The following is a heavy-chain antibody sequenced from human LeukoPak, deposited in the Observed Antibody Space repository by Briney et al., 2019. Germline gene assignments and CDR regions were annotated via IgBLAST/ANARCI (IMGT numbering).Heavy chain of an antibody. V-gene: IGHV3-11*01. J-gene: IGHJ3*02. Sequence: PGGFLRLSCAASGFTFSDYYMSWIRQAPGKGLEWVSYISSSGSTIYYADSVKGRFTISRDNAKNSLYLQMNSLRAEDTAVYYCARTTRQYYYDSSGYYDAFDIWGQGTMVTVSS. CDR2: ISSSGSTI. CDR1: GFTFSDYY. D-gene: IGHD3-22*01. CDR3: ARTTRQYYYDSSGYYDAFDI.